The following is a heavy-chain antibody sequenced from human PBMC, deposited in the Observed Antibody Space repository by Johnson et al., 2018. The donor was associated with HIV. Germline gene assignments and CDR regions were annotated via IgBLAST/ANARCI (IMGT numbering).Heavy chain of an antibody. D-gene: IGHD2-21*02. V-gene: IGHV3-66*01. Sequence: VQLVESGGGLVQPGGSLRLSCAASGLTISDNYMSWVRQAPGKGLEWVAVLYSGGDIYYADSVKGRFIIPRDNSKSTLYLQLNSLRAEDTGIYYCARGGGAYWGGDCLRTFDIWGQGTMVTVSP. CDR1: GLTISDNY. CDR3: ARGGGAYWGGDCLRTFDI. CDR2: LYSGGDI. J-gene: IGHJ3*02.